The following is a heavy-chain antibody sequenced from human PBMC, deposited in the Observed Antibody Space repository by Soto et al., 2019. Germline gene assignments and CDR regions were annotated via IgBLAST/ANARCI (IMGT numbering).Heavy chain of an antibody. D-gene: IGHD6-13*01. CDR1: GFSLSTSGVG. V-gene: IGHV2-5*02. CDR2: IYWDDDK. Sequence: QITLKESGPTLVKPTQTLTLTCTFSGFSLSTSGVGVGWIRQPPGKALERLALIYWDDDKRYSPSLKSRLTITKDTSKNQVVLTMTNMDPVDTATYYCAHRPPSSRSSANWLDPWGQGTLVTVSS. CDR3: AHRPPSSRSSANWLDP. J-gene: IGHJ5*02.